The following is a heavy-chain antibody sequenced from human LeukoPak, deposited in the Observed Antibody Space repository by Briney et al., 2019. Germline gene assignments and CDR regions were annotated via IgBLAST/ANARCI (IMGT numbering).Heavy chain of an antibody. CDR3: ARVPYYGSGSYQYYYYYYMDV. D-gene: IGHD3-10*01. Sequence: GSSVKVSCKASGGTFSSYAISWVRQAPGQGLEWMGGIIPIFGTANYAQKFQGRVTITADESTSTAYMELSSLRSEDTAVYYCARVPYYGSGSYQYYYYYYMDVWGKGTTVTISS. CDR2: IIPIFGTA. J-gene: IGHJ6*03. CDR1: GGTFSSYA. V-gene: IGHV1-69*01.